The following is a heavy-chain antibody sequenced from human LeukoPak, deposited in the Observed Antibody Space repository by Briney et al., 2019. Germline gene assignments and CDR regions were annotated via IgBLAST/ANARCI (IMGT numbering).Heavy chain of an antibody. D-gene: IGHD3-3*01. J-gene: IGHJ4*02. Sequence: GGSLRLSCAASGFTFSSYAMSWVRQAPGKGLEWVSAISGSGGSTYYADSVKGRFTISRDNSKNTLYLQMNSLRAEDTAVYYCAKGQFLEWLDYNLYYDYWGQGTLVTVSS. CDR1: GFTFSSYA. V-gene: IGHV3-23*01. CDR2: ISGSGGST. CDR3: AKGQFLEWLDYNLYYDY.